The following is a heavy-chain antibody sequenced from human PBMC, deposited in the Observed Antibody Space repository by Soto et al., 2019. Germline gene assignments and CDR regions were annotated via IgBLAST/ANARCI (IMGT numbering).Heavy chain of an antibody. Sequence: ASETLSLTCSVSGGSVSSGNYYWSWIRQPPGKGLEWIGYIYYTGSTNYNPSLKSRVTISVDKSKNQFSLKLSSVTAADTAVYYCAREAVLLWFGELLPGWFDPWGQGTLVTVSS. CDR3: AREAVLLWFGELLPGWFDP. CDR2: IYYTGST. D-gene: IGHD3-10*01. J-gene: IGHJ5*02. CDR1: GGSVSSGNYY. V-gene: IGHV4-61*01.